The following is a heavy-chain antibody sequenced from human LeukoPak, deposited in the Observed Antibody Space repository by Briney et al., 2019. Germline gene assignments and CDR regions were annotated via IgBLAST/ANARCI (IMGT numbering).Heavy chain of an antibody. CDR2: INHSGST. Sequence: SQTLSLTCTVSGGSVNSGDYYWRWIRQPPGKGLEWIGEINHSGSTNYNPSLKSRVTISVDTSKNQFSLKLSSVTAADTAVYYCARGLGRRSDYWGQGTLVTVSS. CDR1: GGSVNSGDYY. V-gene: IGHV4-34*01. D-gene: IGHD2-15*01. CDR3: ARGLGRRSDY. J-gene: IGHJ4*02.